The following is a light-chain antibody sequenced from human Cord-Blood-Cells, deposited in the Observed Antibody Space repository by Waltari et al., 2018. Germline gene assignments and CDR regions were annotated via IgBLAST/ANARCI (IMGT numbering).Light chain of an antibody. CDR2: AAS. Sequence: DIQMTQSPSSLSASVGDRVTITCRASQSISSYLNWYQQKPWKATKLLIYAASSLQSGVPSRFSGSGSGTDFTITISSLQPEGFATYYCQQSYSTPRTFGQGTKVEIK. CDR1: QSISSY. J-gene: IGKJ1*01. CDR3: QQSYSTPRT. V-gene: IGKV1-39*01.